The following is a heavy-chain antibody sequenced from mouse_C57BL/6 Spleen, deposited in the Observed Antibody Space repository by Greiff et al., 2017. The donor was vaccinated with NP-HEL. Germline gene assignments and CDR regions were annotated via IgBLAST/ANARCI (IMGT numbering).Heavy chain of an antibody. V-gene: IGHV1-64*01. J-gene: IGHJ4*01. Sequence: QVQLQQSGAELVKPGASVKLSCKASGYTFTSYWMHWVKQRPGQGLEWIGMIHPNSGSTNYNEKFKSKATLTVDKSSSTAYMQLSSLTSEDSAVYYCAHSTTVVPYYYAMDYWGQGTSVTVSS. CDR2: IHPNSGST. D-gene: IGHD1-1*01. CDR1: GYTFTSYW. CDR3: AHSTTVVPYYYAMDY.